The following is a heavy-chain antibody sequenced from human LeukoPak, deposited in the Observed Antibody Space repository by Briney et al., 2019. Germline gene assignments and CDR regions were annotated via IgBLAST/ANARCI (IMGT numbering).Heavy chain of an antibody. D-gene: IGHD6-13*01. J-gene: IGHJ4*02. CDR3: AREGAGYFDF. CDR2: ISYDGSNK. CDR1: GFTFSSYA. Sequence: GRSLRLSCAASGFTFSSYAMHWVRQAPGNGLEWVAVISYDGSNKYYADSVKGRFTISRDNSKNTLYLQMNSLRAEDTAVYYCAREGAGYFDFWGQGTLVTVSS. V-gene: IGHV3-30*14.